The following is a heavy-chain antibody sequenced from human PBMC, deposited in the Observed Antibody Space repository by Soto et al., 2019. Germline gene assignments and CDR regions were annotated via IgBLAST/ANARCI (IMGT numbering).Heavy chain of an antibody. J-gene: IGHJ6*03. Sequence: GSLRLSCAASGFTFSSYAMSWVRQAPGKGLEWVSAISGSGGSTYYADSVKGRFTISRDNSKNTLYLQMNSLRAEDTAVYYWAKAPLCYYYYMDVWGKGTTVTVSS. V-gene: IGHV3-23*01. CDR3: AKAPLCYYYYMDV. CDR1: GFTFSSYA. CDR2: ISGSGGST.